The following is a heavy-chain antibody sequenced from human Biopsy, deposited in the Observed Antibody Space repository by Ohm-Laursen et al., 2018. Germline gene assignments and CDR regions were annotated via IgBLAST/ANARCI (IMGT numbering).Heavy chain of an antibody. V-gene: IGHV4-31*03. D-gene: IGHD5-12*01. Sequence: TLSLTCTVSGVSINGGRYYWNWIRHHPGKGLEGIGNIFYSANTYYNPSLKSRVTISVDTSKNQFSLKLSSVTAADTSVYYSARLGSGDYFPTFFDFWGQGALVTVSS. J-gene: IGHJ4*02. CDR2: IFYSANT. CDR3: ARLGSGDYFPTFFDF. CDR1: GVSINGGRYY.